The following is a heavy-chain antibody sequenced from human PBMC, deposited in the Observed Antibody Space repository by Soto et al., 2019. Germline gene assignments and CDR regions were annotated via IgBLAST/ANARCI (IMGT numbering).Heavy chain of an antibody. CDR2: ITGSSSTI. V-gene: IGHV3-48*02. CDR1: GFTFSPLS. D-gene: IGHD3-16*01. Sequence: GGSLRLSCGTSGFTFSPLSMIWVRQAPGKGLEWISYITGSSSTIYYADSVRGRFTVSRDNAKNSVFLQMNSLRDEDTAVYFCARVRGPSLMTWYFDFWGQGTLVTVSS. CDR3: ARVRGPSLMTWYFDF. J-gene: IGHJ4*02.